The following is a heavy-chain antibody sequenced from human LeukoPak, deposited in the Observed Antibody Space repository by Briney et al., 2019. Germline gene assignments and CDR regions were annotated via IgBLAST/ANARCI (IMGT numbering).Heavy chain of an antibody. V-gene: IGHV1-8*01. J-gene: IGHJ4*02. CDR1: GYTFTTHD. Sequence: ASVKVSCKASGYTFTTHDINWVRQATGQGLEWMGWMNPNSGNTGYAQKFQGRVTMTRNTSISTAYMELRSLRSDDTAVYYCARGRGALFDDWGQGTLVTVSS. CDR3: ARGRGALFDD. CDR2: MNPNSGNT. D-gene: IGHD3-10*01.